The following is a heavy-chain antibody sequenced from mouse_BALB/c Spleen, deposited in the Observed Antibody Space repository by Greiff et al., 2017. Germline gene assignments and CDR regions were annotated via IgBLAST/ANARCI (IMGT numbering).Heavy chain of an antibody. V-gene: IGHV1-80*01. CDR3: ARSNYYGYYYAMDY. Sequence: VKLVESGAELVRPGSSVKISCKASGYAFSSYWMNWVKQRPGQGLEWIGQIYPGDGDTNYNGKFKGKATLTADKSSSTAYMQLSSPTSEDSAVYFCARSNYYGYYYAMDYWGQGTSVTVSS. CDR1: GYAFSSYW. J-gene: IGHJ4*01. CDR2: IYPGDGDT. D-gene: IGHD1-2*01.